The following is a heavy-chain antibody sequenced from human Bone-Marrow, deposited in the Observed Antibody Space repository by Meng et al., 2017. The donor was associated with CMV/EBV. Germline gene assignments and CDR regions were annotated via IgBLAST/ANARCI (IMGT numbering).Heavy chain of an antibody. V-gene: IGHV4-59*01. CDR3: ARGVGIEVAWKARFDP. D-gene: IGHD6-19*01. J-gene: IGHJ5*02. CDR1: GGSISSYY. Sequence: SETLSLTCTVSGGSISSYYWSWIRQPPGKGLEWIGYIYYSGSTNYNPSLKSRVTISVDTSKNQFSLKLSSVTAADTAVYYWARGVGIEVAWKARFDPWGQGTLVTVSS. CDR2: IYYSGST.